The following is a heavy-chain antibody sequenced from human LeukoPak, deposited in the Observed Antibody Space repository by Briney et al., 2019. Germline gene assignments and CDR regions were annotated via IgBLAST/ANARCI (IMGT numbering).Heavy chain of an antibody. CDR2: MSGNADSI. CDR3: AKDPPYDFWSGYPDY. J-gene: IGHJ4*02. V-gene: IGHV3-23*01. CDR1: GFTFSSYA. D-gene: IGHD3-3*01. Sequence: PGGSLRLSCVGSGFTFSSYAMSWVRQAPGKGLEWVSAMSGNADSIYYADSVKGRFTISRDNSKNTLYLQMNSLRAEDTAVYYCAKDPPYDFWSGYPDYWGQGTLVTVSS.